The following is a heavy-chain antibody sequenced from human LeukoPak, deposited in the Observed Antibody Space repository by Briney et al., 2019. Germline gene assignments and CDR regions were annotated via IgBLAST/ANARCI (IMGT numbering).Heavy chain of an antibody. CDR3: AQDPGAFPYFFDS. J-gene: IGHJ4*02. CDR2: ISSSSATI. D-gene: IGHD4/OR15-4a*01. V-gene: IGHV3-48*01. Sequence: GGSLRLSFEGSGFSFSAYNMNWVRQAPGKGLESISYISSSSATIFYADSVKGRFTISRDNAKNSLYLQMNSLRVEDTAVYFCAQDPGAFPYFFDSWGQGTLVTVSS. CDR1: GFSFSAYN.